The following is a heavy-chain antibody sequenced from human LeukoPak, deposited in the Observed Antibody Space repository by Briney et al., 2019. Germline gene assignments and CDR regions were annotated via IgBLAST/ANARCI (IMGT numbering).Heavy chain of an antibody. Sequence: GGSLRLSCAASGFTFTSYAMSWVRQAPGKGLEWVSTFSGASTTSYADSVKGRFTISRDNSKNTLYLQMNSLRAEDTAVYYCAKSGIPVPGERDAFDIWGQGTMVTVSS. J-gene: IGHJ3*02. D-gene: IGHD6-19*01. CDR1: GFTFTSYA. V-gene: IGHV3-23*01. CDR2: FSGASTT. CDR3: AKSGIPVPGERDAFDI.